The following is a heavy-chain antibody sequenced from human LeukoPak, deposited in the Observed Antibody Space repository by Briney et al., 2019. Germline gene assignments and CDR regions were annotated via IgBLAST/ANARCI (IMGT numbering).Heavy chain of an antibody. CDR2: ISSSGSTI. D-gene: IGHD3-16*01. V-gene: IGHV3-48*03. CDR1: GFTFSSYE. J-gene: IGHJ4*02. CDR3: ARDPPVGGAPVLFDN. Sequence: PGGSLRLSCAASGFTFSSYEMNWVRQAPGKGLEWVSYISSSGSTIYYADSVKGRFTISRDNAKNSLYLQMNSLRAEDTAVYYCARDPPVGGAPVLFDNWGQETLVTASS.